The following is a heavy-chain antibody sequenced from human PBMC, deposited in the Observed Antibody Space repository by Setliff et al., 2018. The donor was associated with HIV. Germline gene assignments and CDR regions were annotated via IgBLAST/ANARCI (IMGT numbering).Heavy chain of an antibody. D-gene: IGHD2-2*02. J-gene: IGHJ4*02. CDR2: VDPEHGET. Sequence: ASVKVSCKASGYIFTDYYIHWVRQAPGKGLEWMGRVDPEHGETIYAERFQGSVIITADLVTDTAYMDLSSLGSEDTAVYYCATFPPPRIPQGTCWGQGTRVTVSS. CDR1: GYIFTDYY. V-gene: IGHV1-69-2*01. CDR3: ATFPPPRIPQGTC.